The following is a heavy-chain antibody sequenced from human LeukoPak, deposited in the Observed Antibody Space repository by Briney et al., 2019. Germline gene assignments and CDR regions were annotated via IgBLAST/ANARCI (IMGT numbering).Heavy chain of an antibody. V-gene: IGHV4-39*01. CDR3: ARPYSGSYHYFDY. CDR1: GGSISSSSYY. J-gene: IGHJ4*02. CDR2: IYYSGST. D-gene: IGHD1-26*01. Sequence: SETLSLTCTVSGGSISSSSYYWGWIRQPPGKGLEWIGSIYYSGSTYYNPSFKSRVTISVDTSKNQFSLKLSSVTAADTAVYYCARPYSGSYHYFDYWGQGTLVTVSS.